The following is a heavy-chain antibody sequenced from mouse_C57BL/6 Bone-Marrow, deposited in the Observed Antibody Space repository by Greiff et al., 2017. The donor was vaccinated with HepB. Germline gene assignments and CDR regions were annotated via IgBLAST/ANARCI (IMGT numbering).Heavy chain of an antibody. D-gene: IGHD2-4*01. V-gene: IGHV5-4*01. CDR3: ARMDDYETWFAY. J-gene: IGHJ3*01. Sequence: EVHLVESGGGLVKPGGSLKLSCAASGFTFSSYAMSWVRQTPEKRLEWVATISDGGSYTYYPDNVKGRFTISRDNAKNNLYLQMSHLKSEDTAMYYCARMDDYETWFAYWGQGTLVTVSA. CDR1: GFTFSSYA. CDR2: ISDGGSYT.